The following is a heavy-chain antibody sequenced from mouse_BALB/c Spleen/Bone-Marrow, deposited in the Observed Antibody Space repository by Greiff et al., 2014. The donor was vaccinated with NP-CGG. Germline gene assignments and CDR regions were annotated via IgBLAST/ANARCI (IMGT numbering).Heavy chain of an antibody. Sequence: QVTLKESGAELVRPGTSVKVSCKASGYAFTNYLIEWVKQRPGQGLEWIGVINPGSGGANYNEKFKGKATLTADKSSSTAYMQLSSLTSDDSAVYFCAREWTARAVGYWGQGTTLTVSS. D-gene: IGHD3-2*01. CDR2: INPGSGGA. J-gene: IGHJ2*01. CDR1: GYAFTNYL. V-gene: IGHV1-54*01. CDR3: AREWTARAVGY.